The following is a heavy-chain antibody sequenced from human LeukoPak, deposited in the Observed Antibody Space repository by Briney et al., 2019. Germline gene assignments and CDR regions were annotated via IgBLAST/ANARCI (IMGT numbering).Heavy chain of an antibody. D-gene: IGHD1-26*01. V-gene: IGHV6-1*01. CDR3: ARVGLDGSYFDY. J-gene: IGHJ4*02. CDR2: TYYRSKWYN. CDR1: GDNVXSSSAA. Sequence: LXLTXAIXGDNVXSSSAAWNWIRQSPXRGLEWLGRTYYRSKWYNDYAVSVKSRITINPDTSKNQFSLQLNSVTPEDTAVYYCARVGLDGSYFDYWGQGTLVTVSS.